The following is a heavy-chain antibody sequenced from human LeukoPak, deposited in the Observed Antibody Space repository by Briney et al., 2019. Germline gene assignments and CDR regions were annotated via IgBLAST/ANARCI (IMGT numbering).Heavy chain of an antibody. D-gene: IGHD2-2*01. Sequence: SVKVSCKASGGTFSSYAISWVRQAPGQGLEWVGGIIPIFGTANYAQKFQGRVTITADESTSTAYMELSSLRSEDTAVYYCARDVTGVVPAAAMGGGYYYYGMDVWGKGTTVTVSS. CDR2: IIPIFGTA. CDR1: GGTFSSYA. V-gene: IGHV1-69*01. CDR3: ARDVTGVVPAAAMGGGYYYYGMDV. J-gene: IGHJ6*04.